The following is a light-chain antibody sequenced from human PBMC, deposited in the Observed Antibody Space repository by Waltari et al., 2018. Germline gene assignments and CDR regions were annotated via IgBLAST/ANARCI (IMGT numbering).Light chain of an antibody. V-gene: IGKV1-5*03. Sequence: DIQMTQSPSNLSASVGDKVTITCRASQSITTYLAWYQQKPGKAPKLLIYRASTLENGLPSRFNGSGSGTEVTLTVSSLQPDDFATYYCQQYNAYPYTFGQGTKLEI. J-gene: IGKJ2*01. CDR2: RAS. CDR3: QQYNAYPYT. CDR1: QSITTY.